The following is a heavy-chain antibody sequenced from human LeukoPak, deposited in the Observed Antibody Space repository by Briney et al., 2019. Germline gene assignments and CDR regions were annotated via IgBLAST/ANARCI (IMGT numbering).Heavy chain of an antibody. CDR2: TYYKSKRHS. V-gene: IGHV6-1*01. D-gene: IGHD5-18*01. CDR1: GESVSSNSAT. J-gene: IGHJ4*02. Sequence: SQTLSLTCAISGESVSSNSATWNWIRQSPSRGLEWLGRTYYKSKRHSDYAVSVKSRIILNPDISKNQFSLQLNSVTPEDTAVYFCARGLDTAIAYWGQGALVTVSS. CDR3: ARGLDTAIAY.